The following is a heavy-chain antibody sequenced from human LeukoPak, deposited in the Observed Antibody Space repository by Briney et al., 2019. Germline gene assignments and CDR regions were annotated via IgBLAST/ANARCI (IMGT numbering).Heavy chain of an antibody. CDR2: IIPIFGTA. J-gene: IGHJ6*03. CDR1: GGTFSSYA. CDR3: ARGRGYDSNFVYYYYMDV. D-gene: IGHD5-12*01. Sequence: SVKVSCKASGGTFSSYAISWVRQAPGQGLEWMGGIIPIFGTANYAQKFQGRVTITADEATSTAYMELSSLRSEDTAVYYCARGRGYDSNFVYYYYMDVWGKGTTVTVSS. V-gene: IGHV1-69*13.